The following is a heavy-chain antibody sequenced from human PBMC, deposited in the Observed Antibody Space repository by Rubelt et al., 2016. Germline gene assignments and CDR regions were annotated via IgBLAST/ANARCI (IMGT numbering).Heavy chain of an antibody. V-gene: IGHV3-7*01. J-gene: IGHJ4*02. Sequence: EVQLVESGGGLVKPGGSLRLSCAASGFTFSSYSMNWVRQAPGKGLEWVANINQDGSERNYADSVKGRLTISRDNAKNSLYLQMNSLRAEDTAVYYCARVVNWGQGTLVPVSS. CDR2: INQDGSER. CDR3: ARVVN. CDR1: GFTFSSYS.